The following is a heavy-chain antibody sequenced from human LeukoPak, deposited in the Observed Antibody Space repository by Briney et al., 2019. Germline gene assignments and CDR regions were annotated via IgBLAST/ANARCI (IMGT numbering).Heavy chain of an antibody. D-gene: IGHD3-22*01. CDR2: ISSSGST. CDR3: ARGPYSYDSSGAFDF. V-gene: IGHV4-61*02. Sequence: RSSETLSLTCTVSGDSISSGDYYWSWIRQPAGKGLEWIGRISSSGSTNYNPSLKSRVTISVDTSKNQFSLKLSSVTAADTAVYFCARGPYSYDSSGAFDFWGQGTMVTVSS. CDR1: GDSISSGDYY. J-gene: IGHJ3*01.